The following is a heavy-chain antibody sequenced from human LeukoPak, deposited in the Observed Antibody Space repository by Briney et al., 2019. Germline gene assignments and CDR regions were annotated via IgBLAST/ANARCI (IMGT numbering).Heavy chain of an antibody. D-gene: IGHD4-17*01. J-gene: IGHJ4*02. V-gene: IGHV3-20*04. Sequence: PGGSLRLSCAASGFTFGNYGMSWVRQAPGKGREWVSGINWNGGSTGYADSVEGRFTISRDNAKNSQYLQMNSLRVEDTALYYCARAQTYGDSRLLLDYWGQGTLVTVSS. CDR1: GFTFGNYG. CDR2: INWNGGST. CDR3: ARAQTYGDSRLLLDY.